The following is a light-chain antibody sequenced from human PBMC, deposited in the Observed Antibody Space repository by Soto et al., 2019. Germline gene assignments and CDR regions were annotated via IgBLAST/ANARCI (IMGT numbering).Light chain of an antibody. V-gene: IGKV1-39*01. CDR3: QQSYSSPRA. J-gene: IGKJ3*01. Sequence: DIQMTQSPSSLSASAGDRVTITCRASQSISNYLNWYQQKPGKAPNLLIYSASSLHSGVPSRFSGSGSGTDFTLTISSLQPEDFATYYCQQSYSSPRAFGPGTKVDIK. CDR2: SAS. CDR1: QSISNY.